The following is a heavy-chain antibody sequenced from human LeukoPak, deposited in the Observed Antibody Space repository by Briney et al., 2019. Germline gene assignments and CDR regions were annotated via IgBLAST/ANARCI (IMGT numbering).Heavy chain of an antibody. Sequence: GGSLRLSCAASGFTFSSYAMHWVRQAPGKGLEWVAVISYDGSNKYYADSVKGRFTISRDNSKNTLYLQMNSLRAEDTAVYYCARVAGFSWGQGTLVTVSS. D-gene: IGHD1-14*01. J-gene: IGHJ4*02. V-gene: IGHV3-30-3*01. CDR2: ISYDGSNK. CDR1: GFTFSSYA. CDR3: ARVAGFS.